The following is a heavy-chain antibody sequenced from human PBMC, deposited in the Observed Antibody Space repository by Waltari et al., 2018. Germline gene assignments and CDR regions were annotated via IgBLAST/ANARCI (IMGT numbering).Heavy chain of an antibody. CDR3: ASHFEDYYYYMDV. Sequence: EVQLVESGGGLVTPGGSLRLSCVASGFNFNSYTMNWVRQAPGKGVEWVSSIGANGDYIYYADSVRGRFTTSRDNARNSLYLQMTSLRAEDTAVYFCASHFEDYYYYMDVWGKGTTVTVSS. CDR2: IGANGDYI. J-gene: IGHJ6*03. CDR1: GFNFNSYT. V-gene: IGHV3-21*01.